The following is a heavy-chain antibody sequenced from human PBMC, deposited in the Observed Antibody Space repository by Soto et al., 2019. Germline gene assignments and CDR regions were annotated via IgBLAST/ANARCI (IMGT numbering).Heavy chain of an antibody. D-gene: IGHD4-17*01. V-gene: IGHV4-30-4*01. J-gene: IGHJ5*02. Sequence: SETLSLTCTVSGGSISSGDYYWSWIRQPPGKGLEWIGYIYYSGSTYYNPSLKSRVTISVDTSKNQFSLKLSSVTAADTAVYYCARGDYVFHWFDPWGQGTLVTVSS. CDR2: IYYSGST. CDR1: GGSISSGDYY. CDR3: ARGDYVFHWFDP.